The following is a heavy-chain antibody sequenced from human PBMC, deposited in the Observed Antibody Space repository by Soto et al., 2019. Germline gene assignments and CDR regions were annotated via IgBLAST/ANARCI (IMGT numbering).Heavy chain of an antibody. V-gene: IGHV3-30*18. CDR3: AKISKGGNYEVHFDY. CDR2: ISYDGSNK. CDR1: GFTFSSYG. D-gene: IGHD4-4*01. Sequence: LRLSCAASGFTFSSYGMHWVRQAPGKGLEWVAVISYDGSNKYYADSVKGRLTISRDNSKNTLYLQMNSLRAEDTAVYYCAKISKGGNYEVHFDYWGQGTLVTVSS. J-gene: IGHJ4*02.